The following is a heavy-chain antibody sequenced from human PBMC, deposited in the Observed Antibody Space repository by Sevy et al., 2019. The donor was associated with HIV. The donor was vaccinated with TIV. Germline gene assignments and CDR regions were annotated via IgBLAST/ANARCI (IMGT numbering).Heavy chain of an antibody. V-gene: IGHV3-30-3*02. Sequence: GGSLRLSCAASGFTFSSYAMHWVRQAPGKGLEWVAVISYDGSNKYYADSVKGRFTISRDNSKNPLYLQMNSLRAEDTAVYYCAKFVVSDIVVVVADAFDIWGQGTMVTVSS. CDR3: AKFVVSDIVVVVADAFDI. CDR1: GFTFSSYA. J-gene: IGHJ3*02. D-gene: IGHD2-15*01. CDR2: ISYDGSNK.